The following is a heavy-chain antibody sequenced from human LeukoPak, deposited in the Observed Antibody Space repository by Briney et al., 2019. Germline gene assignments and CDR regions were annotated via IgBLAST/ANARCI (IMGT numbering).Heavy chain of an antibody. CDR3: AGVGAIAPPY. J-gene: IGHJ4*02. Sequence: ASVKVSCKASGYTFTGYYMHWVRQAPGQGLEWMGRIIPILGIANYAQKFQGRVTMTRDTSISTAYMELSRLRSDDTAVYYCAGVGAIAPPYWGQGTLVTVSS. V-gene: IGHV1-2*02. D-gene: IGHD1-26*01. CDR1: GYTFTGYY. CDR2: IIPILGIA.